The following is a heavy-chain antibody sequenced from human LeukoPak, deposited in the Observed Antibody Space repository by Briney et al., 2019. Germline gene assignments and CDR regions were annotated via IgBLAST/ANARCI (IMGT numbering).Heavy chain of an antibody. CDR1: GFTFSSYA. J-gene: IGHJ5*02. CDR3: ATQVHTADNWFDP. V-gene: IGHV3-23*01. D-gene: IGHD5-18*01. CDR2: ISGSGGST. Sequence: PGGSLRLSCAASGFTFSSYAMSWVRQAPGKGLEWVSAISGSGGSTYYADSVKGRFTISKDNSKNTLYLQINSLRAEATAVYYCATQVHTADNWFDPWGQGNLVTVSS.